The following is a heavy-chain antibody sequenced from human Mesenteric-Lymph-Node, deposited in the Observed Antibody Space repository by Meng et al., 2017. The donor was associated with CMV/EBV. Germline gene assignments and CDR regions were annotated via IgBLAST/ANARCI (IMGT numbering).Heavy chain of an antibody. Sequence: GRLPQWGGGLLKPSETLSVTCAVYGGSFSGYYWNWIRQSPEKGLEWIGEINHSGSTTYNPSFTSRIIISVDTSTNQISLNMSSVTAADTAVYYCARGSSYDILTGYFDYWGQGALVTVSS. D-gene: IGHD3-9*01. CDR3: ARGSSYDILTGYFDY. J-gene: IGHJ4*02. V-gene: IGHV4-34*01. CDR2: INHSGST. CDR1: GGSFSGYY.